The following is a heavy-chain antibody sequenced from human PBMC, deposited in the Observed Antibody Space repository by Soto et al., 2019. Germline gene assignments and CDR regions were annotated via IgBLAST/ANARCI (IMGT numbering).Heavy chain of an antibody. CDR3: ARDPAGYSSSWTYYYYYGMDV. Sequence: GSLRLSCAASGFTFSSYSMNWVRQAPGKGLEWVSSISSSSSYIYYADSVKGRFTISRDNAKNSLYLQMNSLRAEDTAVYYCARDPAGYSSSWTYYYYYGMDVWGQGTTVTVSS. V-gene: IGHV3-21*01. CDR2: ISSSSSYI. J-gene: IGHJ6*02. D-gene: IGHD6-13*01. CDR1: GFTFSSYS.